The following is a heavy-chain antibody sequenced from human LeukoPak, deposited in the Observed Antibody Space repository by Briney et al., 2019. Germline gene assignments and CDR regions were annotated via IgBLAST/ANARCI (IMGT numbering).Heavy chain of an antibody. J-gene: IGHJ4*02. CDR1: GGSMSSHY. CDR3: ARGTLTVAGLFDY. CDR2: IYSSGST. D-gene: IGHD6-19*01. V-gene: IGHV4-59*11. Sequence: SETLSLTCNVSGGSMSSHYWSWIRQPPGKGLEWIGYIYSSGSTNYNPSLKSRVIISVDTSKNQFSLKLSSATAADTAVYYCARGTLTVAGLFDYWGQGTLVTVSS.